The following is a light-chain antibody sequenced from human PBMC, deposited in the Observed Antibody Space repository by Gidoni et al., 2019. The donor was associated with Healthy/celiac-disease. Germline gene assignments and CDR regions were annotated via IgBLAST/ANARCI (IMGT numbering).Light chain of an antibody. Sequence: ESVLTQSPGTLSLSPGERATLSCRASQSVSSSYLAWYQQKPGQAPRLLISGASSRATGIPDRFSGSGSGTDFTLTISRLEPQDFAVYYCQQYGSSPPLTFGGGTKVEIK. J-gene: IGKJ4*01. V-gene: IGKV3-20*01. CDR1: QSVSSSY. CDR2: GAS. CDR3: QQYGSSPPLT.